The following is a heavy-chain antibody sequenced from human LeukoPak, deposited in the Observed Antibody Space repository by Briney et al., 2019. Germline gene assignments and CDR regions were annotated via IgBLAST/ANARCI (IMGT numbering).Heavy chain of an antibody. CDR3: AKDLLPCSSTSCYGSYFDY. Sequence: PGGSLRLSCAASGFTFSSYSMNWVRQAPGKGLEWVSSISSSSSYIYYADSVKGRFAISRDNAKNSLYLQMNSLRAEDTAVYYCAKDLLPCSSTSCYGSYFDYWGQGTLVTVSS. D-gene: IGHD2-2*01. J-gene: IGHJ4*02. V-gene: IGHV3-21*01. CDR2: ISSSSSYI. CDR1: GFTFSSYS.